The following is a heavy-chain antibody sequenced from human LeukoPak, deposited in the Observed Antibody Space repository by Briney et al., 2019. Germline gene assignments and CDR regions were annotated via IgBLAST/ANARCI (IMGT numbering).Heavy chain of an antibody. Sequence: SETLSLTSTVSGGSICSYHWSWMPQPPGKGLEGIGYIYYSGSNNYNPSLKSRVTISVDTSKNQFSLKLSSVTAADTAVYYCARTDILTGYYFDYSGEGTLWTVS. J-gene: IGHJ4*02. CDR2: IYYSGSN. D-gene: IGHD3-9*01. CDR1: GGSICSYH. CDR3: ARTDILTGYYFDY. V-gene: IGHV4-59*08.